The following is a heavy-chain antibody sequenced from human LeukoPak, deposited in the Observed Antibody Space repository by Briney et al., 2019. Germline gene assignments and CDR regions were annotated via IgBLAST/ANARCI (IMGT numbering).Heavy chain of an antibody. J-gene: IGHJ6*02. V-gene: IGHV1-8*02. D-gene: IGHD6-13*01. CDR1: GGTFSSYA. CDR2: MNPNSGNT. Sequence: ASVKVSCKASGGTFSSYAISWVRQAPGQGLEWMGWMNPNSGNTGYAQKFQGRVTMTRNTSISTAYMELSSLRSEDTAVYYCARVRKSSSWYGGHYYYGMDVWGQGTTVTVSS. CDR3: ARVRKSSSWYGGHYYYGMDV.